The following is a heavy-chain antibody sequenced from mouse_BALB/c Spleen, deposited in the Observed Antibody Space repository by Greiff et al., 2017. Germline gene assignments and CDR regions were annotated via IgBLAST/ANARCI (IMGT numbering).Heavy chain of an antibody. Sequence: VQLQQSGPELVKPGASVKISCKASGYSFTGYFMNWVMQSHGKSLEWIGRINPYNGDTFYNQKFKGKATLTVDKSSSTAHMELRSLASEDSAVYYCARSEGYDVRYFDYWGQGTTLTVSS. CDR2: INPYNGDT. CDR1: GYSFTGYF. D-gene: IGHD2-14*01. V-gene: IGHV1-20*02. CDR3: ARSEGYDVRYFDY. J-gene: IGHJ2*01.